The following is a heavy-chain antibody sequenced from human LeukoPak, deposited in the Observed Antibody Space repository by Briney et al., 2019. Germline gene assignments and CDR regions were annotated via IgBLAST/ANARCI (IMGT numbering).Heavy chain of an antibody. Sequence: GGSLRLSCAASGFTFDDYAMHWVRQAPGKGLEWVSGISWNSGSIGYADSVKGRFTISRDNAKNSLFLQMNSLRAEDTALYYCAKPIGVWDAFDIWGQGTMVTVSS. CDR1: GFTFDDYA. J-gene: IGHJ3*02. CDR3: AKPIGVWDAFDI. D-gene: IGHD3-3*01. CDR2: ISWNSGSI. V-gene: IGHV3-9*01.